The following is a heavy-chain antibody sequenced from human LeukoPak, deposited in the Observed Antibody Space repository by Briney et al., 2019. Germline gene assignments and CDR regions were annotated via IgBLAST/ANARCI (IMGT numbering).Heavy chain of an antibody. J-gene: IGHJ4*02. D-gene: IGHD3-10*01. CDR2: INHSGST. CDR3: ARPNYYGSGSYPH. CDR1: GGSLSGYY. V-gene: IGHV4-34*01. Sequence: SETLSLTCAVYGGSLSGYYWSWIRQPPGKGLEWIGEINHSGSTNYNPSLKSRVTISVDTSKNQFSLKLSSVTAADTAVYYCARPNYYGSGSYPHWGQGTLVTVSS.